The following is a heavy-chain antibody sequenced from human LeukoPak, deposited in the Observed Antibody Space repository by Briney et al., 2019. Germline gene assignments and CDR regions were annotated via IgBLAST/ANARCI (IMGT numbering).Heavy chain of an antibody. CDR1: GYTFTSYG. Sequence: GASVKVSCKASGYTFTSYGISWVRQAPGQGLEWMGWISAYNGNTNYAQKLQGRVTMTTDTSTSTAYMELRSLRSDDAAVYYCARDAYCDFWSGYYHNWFDPWGQGTLVTVSS. J-gene: IGHJ5*02. CDR2: ISAYNGNT. D-gene: IGHD3-3*01. V-gene: IGHV1-18*01. CDR3: ARDAYCDFWSGYYHNWFDP.